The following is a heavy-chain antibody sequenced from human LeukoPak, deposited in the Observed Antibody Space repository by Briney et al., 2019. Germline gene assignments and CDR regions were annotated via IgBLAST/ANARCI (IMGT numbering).Heavy chain of an antibody. V-gene: IGHV4-38-2*02. J-gene: IGHJ4*02. CDR2: IYHSGST. D-gene: IGHD3-10*01. CDR1: GYSISSGYY. CDR3: ARLQSISLYGSGSTPF. Sequence: PSETLSLTCTVSGYSISSGYYWGWIRQPPGKGLEWIGSIYHSGSTYYNPSLKSRVTISVDTSKNQFSLKLSSVTAADTAVYYCARLQSISLYGSGSTPFWGQETLVTVSS.